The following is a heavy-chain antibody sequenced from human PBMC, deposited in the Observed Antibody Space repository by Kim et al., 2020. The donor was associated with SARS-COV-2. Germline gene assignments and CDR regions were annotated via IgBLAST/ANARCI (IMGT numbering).Heavy chain of an antibody. CDR2: NT. J-gene: IGHJ4*02. CDR3: ARERFGGSFDY. V-gene: IGHV1-3*01. D-gene: IGHD3-10*01. Sequence: NTRYTQKCQGNVTITWDTSASTAYMDLTSLRFEDTAVYYCARERFGGSFDYWGQGTLVTVSS.